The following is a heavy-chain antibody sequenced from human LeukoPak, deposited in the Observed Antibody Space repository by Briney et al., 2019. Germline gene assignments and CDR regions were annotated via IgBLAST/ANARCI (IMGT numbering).Heavy chain of an antibody. V-gene: IGHV4-39*01. CDR1: GGSISSSSYS. CDR3: ARRGGRGFFDY. D-gene: IGHD2-15*01. J-gene: IGHJ4*02. Sequence: SETLSLTCTVSGGSISSSSYSWGWIRQPPGKGLEWIGSIYYSGSTYYNPSLKSRVTISVDTSKNQFSLKLSSVTAADTAVYYCARRGGRGFFDYWGQGTLVTVSS. CDR2: IYYSGST.